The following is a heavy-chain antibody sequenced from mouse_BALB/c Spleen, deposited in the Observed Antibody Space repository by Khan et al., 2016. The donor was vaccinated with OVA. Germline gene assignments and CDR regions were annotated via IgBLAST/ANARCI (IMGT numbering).Heavy chain of an antibody. V-gene: IGHV3-2*02. D-gene: IGHD2-2*01. CDR2: ISYSGNT. J-gene: IGHJ3*01. CDR3: ARSGYEAWVAY. CDR1: GYSITSDYA. Sequence: EVQLQESGPGLVKPSQSLSLTCTVTGYSITSDYAWNWIRQFPGNKLEWMGYISYSGNTSYNPSLKSRISITRDTSKNQFFLQLNSVTTEDTVTYYCARSGYEAWVAYWGQGTLVTVSA.